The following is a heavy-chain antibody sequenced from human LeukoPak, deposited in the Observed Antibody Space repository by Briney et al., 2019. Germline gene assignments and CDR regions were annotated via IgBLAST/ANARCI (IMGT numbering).Heavy chain of an antibody. Sequence: GGSLRLSCAASGFTFSDYYMSWIRQAPGKGLEWVSYISSSSSYTNHADSVKGRFTISRDNAKNSLYLQMNSLRAEDTAVYYCARDRSVLNSAILTGYYRGLGYWGQGTLVTVSS. CDR1: GFTFSDYY. V-gene: IGHV3-11*06. D-gene: IGHD3-9*01. CDR3: ARDRSVLNSAILTGYYRGLGY. J-gene: IGHJ4*02. CDR2: ISSSSSYT.